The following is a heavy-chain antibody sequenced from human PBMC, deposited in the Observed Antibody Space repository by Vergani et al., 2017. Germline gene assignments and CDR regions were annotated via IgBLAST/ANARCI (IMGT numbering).Heavy chain of an antibody. CDR1: GFTFSSYW. Sequence: EVQLVESGGGLVQPGGSLRLSCAASGFTFSSYWMHWVRQAPGKGLVWVSRINSDGSSTSYADSVKGRFTISRDTSKKTLSLQMRSLRADDTAVYYCAKDGRENSDYGYFDYWGQGTLVTVSS. CDR3: AKDGRENSDYGYFDY. J-gene: IGHJ4*02. CDR2: INSDGSST. V-gene: IGHV3-74*01. D-gene: IGHD4-17*01.